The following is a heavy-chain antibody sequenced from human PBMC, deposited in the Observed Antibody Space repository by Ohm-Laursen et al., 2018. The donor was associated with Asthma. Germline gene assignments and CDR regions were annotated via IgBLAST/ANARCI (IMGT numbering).Heavy chain of an antibody. J-gene: IGHJ6*02. CDR2: ISYDGSNK. Sequence: SLRLSCAASGFTFSSYAMHWVRQAPGKGLEWVAVISYDGSNKYYADSLKGRFTISRDNSKNTLYLQMNSLRAEDTAVYYCARDRDIVVVPAAKYGMDVWGQGTTVTVSS. D-gene: IGHD2-2*01. V-gene: IGHV3-30-3*01. CDR3: ARDRDIVVVPAAKYGMDV. CDR1: GFTFSSYA.